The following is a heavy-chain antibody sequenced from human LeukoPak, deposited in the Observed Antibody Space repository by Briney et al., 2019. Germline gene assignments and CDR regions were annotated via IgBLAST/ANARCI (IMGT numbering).Heavy chain of an antibody. CDR1: GGTFRSYA. CDR3: ASSGGPGEGYTYYYYMDV. J-gene: IGHJ6*03. Sequence: ASVKVSCKASGGTFRSYAISWVRQAPGQGLEWMGRIIPIFGTANYAQKFQGRVTITTDESKSTAYMELSSLRSEDTAVYYCASSGGPGEGYTYYYYMDVWGKGTTVTVSS. D-gene: IGHD3-10*01. CDR2: IIPIFGTA. V-gene: IGHV1-69*05.